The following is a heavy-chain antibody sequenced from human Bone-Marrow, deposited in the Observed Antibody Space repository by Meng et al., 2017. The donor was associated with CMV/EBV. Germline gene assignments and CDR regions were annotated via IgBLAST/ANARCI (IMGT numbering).Heavy chain of an antibody. J-gene: IGHJ6*02. Sequence: ASVKVACKASGYTFTSYYMHWVRQAPGQGLEWMGIINPSGGSTSYAQKFQGRVTMTRDTSTSTVYMEMSSLRSEDTAVYDCARSNYELVVPAAIHPGGGYYYGMDVWGQGTTVTVSS. CDR1: GYTFTSYY. V-gene: IGHV1-46*01. CDR2: INPSGGST. D-gene: IGHD2-2*02. CDR3: ARSNYELVVPAAIHPGGGYYYGMDV.